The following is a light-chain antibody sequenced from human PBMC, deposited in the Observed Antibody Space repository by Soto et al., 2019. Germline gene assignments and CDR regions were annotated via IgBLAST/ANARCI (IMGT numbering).Light chain of an antibody. J-gene: IGKJ5*01. V-gene: IGKV1-12*01. CDR1: QDIRSN. Sequence: DIQMTQSPSSVSASVGDRVIINCRASQDIRSNLAWYQXRQGKAXRXLIYASSSLQSGVPSRFSGSGSGTDLTIKISGLQPEDVGTYYCQQAATLSITFGQGTRLEIK. CDR2: ASS. CDR3: QQAATLSIT.